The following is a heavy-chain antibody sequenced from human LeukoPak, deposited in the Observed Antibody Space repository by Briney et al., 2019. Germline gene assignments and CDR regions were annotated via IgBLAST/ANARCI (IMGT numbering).Heavy chain of an antibody. J-gene: IGHJ3*02. D-gene: IGHD4-17*01. CDR2: ISDNSGRT. Sequence: PGGSLRLSCAASGVTFSSYAMSWVRQAPGKGLEWISTISDNSGRTLYAGSVKGRFTLSRDNSKNTLYLQMNSLRADDTAIFYCAKYRRAGDFDLNDAFDIWGQGTMVTVSS. CDR1: GVTFSSYA. CDR3: AKYRRAGDFDLNDAFDI. V-gene: IGHV3-23*01.